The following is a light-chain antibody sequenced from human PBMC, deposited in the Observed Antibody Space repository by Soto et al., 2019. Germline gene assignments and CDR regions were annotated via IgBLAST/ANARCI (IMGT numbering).Light chain of an antibody. CDR3: QQYTGSPRA. Sequence: EIVLTQSPDTLSLSPGESATLSCRASQTIYSTFVAWYQQKPGQAPRLLIYAASSRATGIPARFSGSGSGTDYTLTISRLGPEDFALYYCQQYTGSPRAFGQGTKVEIK. V-gene: IGKV3-20*01. J-gene: IGKJ1*01. CDR1: QTIYSTF. CDR2: AAS.